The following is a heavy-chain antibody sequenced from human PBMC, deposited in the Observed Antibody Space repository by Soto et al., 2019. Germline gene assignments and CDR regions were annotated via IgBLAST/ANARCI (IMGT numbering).Heavy chain of an antibody. D-gene: IGHD3-3*02. V-gene: IGHV4-4*02. CDR1: GDSIKTETW. Sequence: QVHLQESGPGLVKPSETLSLTCAVSGDSIKTETWWSWLRQLPGTGLEWIGEIKHTGDANANPARRRRVSMSVDRAKNQFFLNLRSVSAADTAVYFCAREGRLHLFESWGQGTLVTVSS. CDR3: AREGRLHLFES. CDR2: IKHTGDA. J-gene: IGHJ5*01.